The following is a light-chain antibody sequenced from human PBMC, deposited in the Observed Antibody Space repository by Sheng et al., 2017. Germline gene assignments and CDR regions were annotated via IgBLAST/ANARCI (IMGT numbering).Light chain of an antibody. J-gene: IGLJ3*02. CDR2: LNN. Sequence: QSVLTQPPSASGTPGQRVTISCSGGSSNIGDNAVSWYQHLPGAAPRLLIYLNNQRPSGVPDRFSGSKSGTSASLAISGLRSEDEANYYCATWDDSLTGVVFGGGTKLTVL. V-gene: IGLV1-44*01. CDR3: ATWDDSLTGVV. CDR1: SSNIGDNA.